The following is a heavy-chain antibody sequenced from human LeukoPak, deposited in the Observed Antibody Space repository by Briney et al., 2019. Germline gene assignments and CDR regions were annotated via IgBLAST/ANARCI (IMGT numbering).Heavy chain of an antibody. Sequence: GEPLKISCAASGFTFSGYSMNWVRQAPGKGLEWVSSISSSSSYIYYADSVEGRFTISRDKAKNSLYLQMNSLSPEATAVFYCARTFYTDLDTALLTSLDYWGQGTLVTVSS. CDR2: ISSSSSYI. CDR1: GFTFSGYS. CDR3: ARTFYTDLDTALLTSLDY. J-gene: IGHJ4*02. V-gene: IGHV3-21*01. D-gene: IGHD5-18*01.